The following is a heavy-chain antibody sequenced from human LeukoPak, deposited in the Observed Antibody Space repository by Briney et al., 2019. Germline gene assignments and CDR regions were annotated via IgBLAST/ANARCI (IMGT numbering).Heavy chain of an antibody. CDR1: GYTFTSYY. D-gene: IGHD1-26*01. Sequence: ASVKVSCKASGYTFTSYYMHWVRQAPGQGLEWMGIINPSGGSTSYAQKFQGRVTMTTDTSTSTAYMELRSLRSDDTAVYYCARTRAEVGATNNYYYYYVDVWGEGTTVTISS. CDR2: INPSGGST. V-gene: IGHV1-46*01. CDR3: ARTRAEVGATNNYYYYYVDV. J-gene: IGHJ6*03.